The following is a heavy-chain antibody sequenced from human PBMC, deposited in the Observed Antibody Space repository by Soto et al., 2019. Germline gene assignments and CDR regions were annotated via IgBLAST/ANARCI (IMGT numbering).Heavy chain of an antibody. CDR1: GFSFSTSAVG. D-gene: IGHD1-26*01. CDR2: IYWDDDK. Sequence: QITLKESGPTLVKPTQTLTLTCTFSGFSFSTSAVGVGWIRQHPGKALEWLALIYWDDDKRYSPSLKSRLTITKDTARNQVVVTMTNMDPVDTATYYCAHVYWAASGTRYSFDYWGQGTLVTVSS. V-gene: IGHV2-5*02. CDR3: AHVYWAASGTRYSFDY. J-gene: IGHJ4*02.